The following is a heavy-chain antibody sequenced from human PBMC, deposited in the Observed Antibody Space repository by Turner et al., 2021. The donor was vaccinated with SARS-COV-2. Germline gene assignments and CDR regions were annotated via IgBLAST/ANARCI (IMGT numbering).Heavy chain of an antibody. J-gene: IGHJ4*02. CDR3: TTNMGVFRFLEWLMDFDY. D-gene: IGHD3-3*01. CDR1: GFTFSNAW. CDR2: IKSKTDGGTT. Sequence: EVQLVESGGGLVKPGGSLRLSCAASGFTFSNAWMSWVRQAPGKGLEWVGRIKSKTDGGTTDYAAPVKGRFTISRDDSKNTLYLQMNSLKTEDTAVYYCTTNMGVFRFLEWLMDFDYWGQGTLVTVSS. V-gene: IGHV3-15*01.